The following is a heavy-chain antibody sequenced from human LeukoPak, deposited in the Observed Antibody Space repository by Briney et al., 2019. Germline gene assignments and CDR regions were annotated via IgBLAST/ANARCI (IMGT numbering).Heavy chain of an antibody. CDR2: ISAGGGST. CDR1: GFTFNGYA. V-gene: IGHV3-23*01. J-gene: IGHJ4*02. D-gene: IGHD2-21*02. CDR3: AKVASWFTYCGGDCYRGGY. Sequence: PGGSLRLSCAASGFTFNGYAMTWVRQAPGKGLEWVSGISAGGGSTYYADSVKGRFTISRDNSKNTLYLQMNSLRAEDTAVYYCAKVASWFTYCGGDCYRGGYWGQGTLVTVTS.